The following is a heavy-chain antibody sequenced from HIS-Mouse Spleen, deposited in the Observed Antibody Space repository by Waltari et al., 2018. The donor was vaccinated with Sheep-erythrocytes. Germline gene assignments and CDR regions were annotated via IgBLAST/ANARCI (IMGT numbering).Heavy chain of an antibody. Sequence: QVTLKESGPVLVKPTETLTLNCTVSGFSLSNARMGVSWIRQPPGKALEWLAHIFSNDEKSYSTSLKSRLTISKDTSKSQVVLTMTNMDPVDTATYYCARITSYYDFWSTYNKDYFDYWGQGTLVTVSS. CDR3: ARITSYYDFWSTYNKDYFDY. V-gene: IGHV2-26*01. CDR2: IFSNDEK. CDR1: GFSLSNARMG. D-gene: IGHD3-3*01. J-gene: IGHJ4*02.